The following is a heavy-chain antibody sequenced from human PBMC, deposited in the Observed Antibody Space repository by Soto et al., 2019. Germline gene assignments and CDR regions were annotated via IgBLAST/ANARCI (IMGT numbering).Heavy chain of an antibody. Sequence: SVKVSCKASGGTFSSYAISWVRQAPGQGLEWMGGIIPIFGTANYAQKFQGRVTITADESTSTAYMELSSLRSEDTAVYYCARKAGSGYDLFDYWGQGTLVTVSS. CDR1: GGTFSSYA. D-gene: IGHD5-12*01. CDR3: ARKAGSGYDLFDY. V-gene: IGHV1-69*13. J-gene: IGHJ4*02. CDR2: IIPIFGTA.